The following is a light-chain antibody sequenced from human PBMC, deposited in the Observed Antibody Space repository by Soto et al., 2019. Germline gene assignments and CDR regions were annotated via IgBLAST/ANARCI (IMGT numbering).Light chain of an antibody. CDR2: GAS. V-gene: IGKV3-20*01. CDR3: QQYGSSTLT. Sequence: IIFKKCARTLSLPPANIATISCRASQSVSNTYLAWYQQKPGQAPRLLIYGASNRATGIPDRFSVSGSGTDFTLTISRLKYEDFAVYYCQQYGSSTLTFCGGTKVDIK. J-gene: IGKJ4*01. CDR1: QSVSNTY.